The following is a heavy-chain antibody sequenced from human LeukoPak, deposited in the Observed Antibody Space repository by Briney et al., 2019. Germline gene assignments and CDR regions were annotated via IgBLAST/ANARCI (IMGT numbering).Heavy chain of an antibody. CDR1: GFTFSSYG. Sequence: AGGSVRLSCAASGFTFSSYGMHWVRQAPGKGLEWVAVIWYDGSNKYYADSVKGRFTISRDNSKNTLYLQMNSLRAEDTAVYYCARDPLPYYYDSSGYPAEARGPDYWGQGTLGPVFS. D-gene: IGHD3-22*01. CDR3: ARDPLPYYYDSSGYPAEARGPDY. J-gene: IGHJ4*02. V-gene: IGHV3-33*01. CDR2: IWYDGSNK.